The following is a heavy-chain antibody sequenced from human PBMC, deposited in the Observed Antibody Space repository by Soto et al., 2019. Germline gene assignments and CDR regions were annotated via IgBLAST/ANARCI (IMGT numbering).Heavy chain of an antibody. CDR2: VYYSGST. CDR3: ARGYYDSSGQSNNFDI. V-gene: IGHV4-59*01. CDR1: GASISSSY. Sequence: PSETLSLTCTVSGASISSSYWSWIRQSPGKGLEWIGYVYYSGSTNCSPSLKSRVTISVDTSKNQFSLKLSSVTAADTAVYYCARGYYDSSGQSNNFDIWGQGTMVTV. D-gene: IGHD3-22*01. J-gene: IGHJ3*02.